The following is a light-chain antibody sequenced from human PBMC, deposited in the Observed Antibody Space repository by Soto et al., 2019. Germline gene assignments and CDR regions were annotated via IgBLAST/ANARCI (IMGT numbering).Light chain of an antibody. Sequence: QSVLTQSPSTSGTPGQRVTISCSGGSSNIGTNYVYWYQHLPGTAPKLLIYRNNQLPSGVPDRFSGSKSGTTASLAISGLRSEDEADYYCSGWDDSLSGLVFGTGTKLTVL. V-gene: IGLV1-47*01. CDR2: RNN. CDR1: SSNIGTNY. CDR3: SGWDDSLSGLV. J-gene: IGLJ1*01.